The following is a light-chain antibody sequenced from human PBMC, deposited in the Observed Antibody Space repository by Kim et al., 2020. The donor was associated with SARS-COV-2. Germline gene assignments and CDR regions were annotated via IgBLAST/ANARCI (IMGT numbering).Light chain of an antibody. CDR2: WAT. CDR3: QQYYSFPPS. V-gene: IGKV4-1*01. J-gene: IGKJ4*01. Sequence: ATINCKSSQNILYSSNNKNFLGWYQKKPGQPPKLLFCWATTRQYGVPDRFSASESGTDFTLIIGSLQAEDVAVYYCQQYYSFPPSFGGGTKVDIK. CDR1: QNILYSSNNKNF.